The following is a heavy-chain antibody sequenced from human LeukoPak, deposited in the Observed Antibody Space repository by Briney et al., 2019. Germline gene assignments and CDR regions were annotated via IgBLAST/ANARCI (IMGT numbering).Heavy chain of an antibody. Sequence: GGSLRLSCTASGFSFCTCDMSCGRQPLGEGLLELGGISNQADAGTTEYAASVKGRFTISRDDSKSIAYLQMNSLKTEDTAVYYCTRDHPDYCSSTSCQHIIDYWGQGTLVTVSS. CDR2: ISNQADAGTT. J-gene: IGHJ4*02. CDR1: GFSFCTCD. V-gene: IGHV3-49*04. CDR3: TRDHPDYCSSTSCQHIIDY. D-gene: IGHD2-2*01.